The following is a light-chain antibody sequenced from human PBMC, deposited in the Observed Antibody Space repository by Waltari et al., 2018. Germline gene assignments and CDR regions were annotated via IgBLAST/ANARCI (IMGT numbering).Light chain of an antibody. Sequence: SYELTQPSSVSVSPGQTAKILCSGDILAKKYARWFQQKPGPAPPLLIYEDSERPSESPGRFAGSSSGTTVTLTITGAHVDDEADYYCFSAADDNWVFGGGTKLTVL. CDR3: FSAADDNWV. V-gene: IGLV3-27*01. CDR1: ILAKKY. J-gene: IGLJ3*02. CDR2: EDS.